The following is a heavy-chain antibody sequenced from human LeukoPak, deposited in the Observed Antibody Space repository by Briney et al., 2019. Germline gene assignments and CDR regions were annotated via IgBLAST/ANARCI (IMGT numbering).Heavy chain of an antibody. D-gene: IGHD5-24*01. V-gene: IGHV3-23*03. J-gene: IGHJ4*02. CDR1: GFTFSSYA. CDR2: ISNDGDT. Sequence: GGSLRLSCAASGFTFSSYAMNWVRQAPGKGLECVSVISNDGDTYYADSVKGRFTISRDNSKNTLYLQMNSLRAEDTAVYYCAKSGYNRFDYWGQGTLVTVSS. CDR3: AKSGYNRFDY.